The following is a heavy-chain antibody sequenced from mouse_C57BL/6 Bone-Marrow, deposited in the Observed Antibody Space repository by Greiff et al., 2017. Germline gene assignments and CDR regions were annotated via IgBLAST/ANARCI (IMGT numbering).Heavy chain of an antibody. D-gene: IGHD2-5*01. J-gene: IGHJ2*01. Sequence: QVQLQQSGAELARPGASVQLSCKASGYTFTSYGISWVKQRTGQGLEWIGEIYPRSGNTYYNEKFKGKATLTADKSSSTAYMELRSLTSEDSAVYFCARDYSKGGYWGQGTTLTVSS. CDR3: ARDYSKGGY. CDR1: GYTFTSYG. CDR2: IYPRSGNT. V-gene: IGHV1-81*01.